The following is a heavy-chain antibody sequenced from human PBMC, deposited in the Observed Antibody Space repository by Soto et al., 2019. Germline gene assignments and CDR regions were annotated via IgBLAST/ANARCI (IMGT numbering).Heavy chain of an antibody. CDR3: GRRIDQDIVVVVAAPAGAFDL. Sequence: QVQLVQSGAEVKKPGSSVKVSCKASGGTFSSYTISWVRQAPGQGLEWMGRIIPILGIANYAQKFQGRVTIAADKAPSTAYMELSSLRSEDTAVYYCGRRIDQDIVVVVAAPAGAFDLWGQGTMVTVSS. V-gene: IGHV1-69*02. CDR2: IIPILGIA. D-gene: IGHD2-15*01. CDR1: GGTFSSYT. J-gene: IGHJ3*01.